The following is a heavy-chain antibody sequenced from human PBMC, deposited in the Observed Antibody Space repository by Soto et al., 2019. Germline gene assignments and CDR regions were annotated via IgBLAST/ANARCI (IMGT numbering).Heavy chain of an antibody. J-gene: IGHJ4*02. D-gene: IGHD5-12*01. CDR3: ASGSRGYSGYDLSLDY. CDR1: GGSISSYY. CDR2: IYTSGST. V-gene: IGHV4-4*07. Sequence: SETLSLTCTVSGGSISSYYWSWIRQPAGKGLEWIGRIYTSGSTNYNPSLKSRVTMSVDTSKNHFSLKLSSVTAADTAVYYCASGSRGYSGYDLSLDYWGQGTLVTVSS.